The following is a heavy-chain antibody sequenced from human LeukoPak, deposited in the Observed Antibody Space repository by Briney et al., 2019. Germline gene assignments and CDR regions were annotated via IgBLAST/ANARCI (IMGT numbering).Heavy chain of an antibody. CDR3: ATYRQVLLPFES. CDR1: GFTFSSYS. J-gene: IGHJ4*02. Sequence: GGSLRLSCAASGFTFSSYSMIWVRQAPGKGLEWVSYISSSSSTIHYADSVRGRFTISRDNSKSTLSLQMNSLRAEDTAIYYCATYRQVLLPFESWGQGTLVTVSS. D-gene: IGHD2-8*02. V-gene: IGHV3-48*01. CDR2: ISSSSSTI.